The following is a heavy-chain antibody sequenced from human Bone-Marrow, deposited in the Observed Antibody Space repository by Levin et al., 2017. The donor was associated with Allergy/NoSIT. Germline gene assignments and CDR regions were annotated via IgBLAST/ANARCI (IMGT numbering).Heavy chain of an antibody. Sequence: LSLTCAASGFTVSNNYMRWVRQAPGKGLEWVSLIYSVGTTSYANSVKGRFTISRDNSKNTLYLQMDSLRVEDTAVCYCAGGPSRGYWGQGTLVTVSS. CDR2: IYSVGTT. V-gene: IGHV3-53*01. CDR1: GFTVSNNY. CDR3: AGGPSRGY. J-gene: IGHJ4*02. D-gene: IGHD3-16*01.